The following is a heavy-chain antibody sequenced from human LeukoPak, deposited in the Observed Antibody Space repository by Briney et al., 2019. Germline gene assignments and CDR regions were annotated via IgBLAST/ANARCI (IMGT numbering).Heavy chain of an antibody. CDR3: ARDLPHYYDSSGYPDY. D-gene: IGHD3-22*01. V-gene: IGHV7-4-1*02. CDR2: IKTNTGNP. Sequence: ASVKVSCKASGYTFTSYAMNWVRQAPGQGLEWMGWIKTNTGNPTYAQGFTGRFVFSLDTSVSTAYLQISSLKAEDTAVYYCARDLPHYYDSSGYPDYWGQGTLVTVSS. J-gene: IGHJ4*02. CDR1: GYTFTSYA.